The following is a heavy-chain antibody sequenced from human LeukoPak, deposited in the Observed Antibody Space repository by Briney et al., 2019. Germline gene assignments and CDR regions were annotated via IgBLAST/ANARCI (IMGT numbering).Heavy chain of an antibody. Sequence: GGSLRLSCAASGFTFSSYWMGWVRQAPGKRLEWVANMNIDGSEKYYADSAKGRFTISRDNARNSVYLQMNSLRVEDTAVYYCTRDFDFSSAIWGQGTLVTVSS. CDR2: MNIDGSEK. D-gene: IGHD3-3*01. J-gene: IGHJ4*02. V-gene: IGHV3-7*01. CDR3: TRDFDFSSAI. CDR1: GFTFSSYW.